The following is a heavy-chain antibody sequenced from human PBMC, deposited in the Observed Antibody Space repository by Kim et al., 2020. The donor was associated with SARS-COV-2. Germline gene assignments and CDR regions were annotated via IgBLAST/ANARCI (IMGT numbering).Heavy chain of an antibody. CDR3: ARGNYVWGSYPRTYYFDY. Sequence: GGSLRLSCAASGFTFSSYSMNWVRQAPGKGLEWVSSISSSSSYIYYADSVKGRFTISRDNAKNSLYLQMNSLRAEDTAVYYCARGNYVWGSYPRTYYFDYWGQGTLVTVSS. J-gene: IGHJ4*02. V-gene: IGHV3-21*01. CDR1: GFTFSSYS. CDR2: ISSSSSYI. D-gene: IGHD3-16*02.